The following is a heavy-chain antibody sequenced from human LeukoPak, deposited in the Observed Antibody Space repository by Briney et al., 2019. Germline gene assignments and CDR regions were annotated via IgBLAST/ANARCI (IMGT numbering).Heavy chain of an antibody. CDR3: ARDPNLSTVTISLPYYYGMDV. D-gene: IGHD4-17*01. CDR2: IWYDGSNK. CDR1: GFTFSSYG. Sequence: GGSLRLSCAASGFTFSSYGMHWVRQAPGMGLEWVAVIWYDGSNKYYADSVKGRFTISRDNSKNTLYLQMNSLRAEDTAVYYCARDPNLSTVTISLPYYYGMDVWGQGTTVTVSS. V-gene: IGHV3-33*01. J-gene: IGHJ6*02.